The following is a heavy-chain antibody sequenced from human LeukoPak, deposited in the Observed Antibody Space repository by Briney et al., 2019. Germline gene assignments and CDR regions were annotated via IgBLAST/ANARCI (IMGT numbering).Heavy chain of an antibody. V-gene: IGHV3-66*01. CDR1: GFTFSGYY. CDR2: IYTGGTT. Sequence: PGGSLRLSFEGSGFTFSGYYMSWIGQAPGKGLKWVSLIYTGGTTYYADSVQDRFTISRDTSKNIVYLQMNSLSAEDTAVYYCAGADASTWHGAKYWGQGTLVTVSS. D-gene: IGHD6-13*01. CDR3: AGADASTWHGAKY. J-gene: IGHJ4*02.